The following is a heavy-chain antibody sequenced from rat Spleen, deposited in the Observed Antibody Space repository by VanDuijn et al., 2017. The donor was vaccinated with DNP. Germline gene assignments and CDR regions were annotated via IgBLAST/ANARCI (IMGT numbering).Heavy chain of an antibody. CDR3: AKGPNYGGWSDLFDY. CDR1: GYSITSTY. J-gene: IGHJ2*01. V-gene: IGHV3-1*01. Sequence: EVQLQESGPGLVKPSQSLSLTCSVTGYSITSTYWGWIRKFPGNKMECMGYISYSVSTNYNPSLKSRISITRDTSKNHFFRQLNSVTTEDTAIYYCAKGPNYGGWSDLFDYWGQGVMVTVSS. D-gene: IGHD1-11*01. CDR2: ISYSVST.